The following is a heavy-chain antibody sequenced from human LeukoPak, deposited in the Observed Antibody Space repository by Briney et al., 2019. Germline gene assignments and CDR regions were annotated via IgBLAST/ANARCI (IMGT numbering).Heavy chain of an antibody. CDR3: ARESVSGSPDAFDI. V-gene: IGHV3-7*01. Sequence: PGGSLRLSCAASGFSFSSYWMTWVRQAPGKGLEWVANINQDGSEKNHVDSVKGRFTISRDNAKNSLYLQMNSLRAEDTAVYYCARESVSGSPDAFDIWGQGTMVTVSS. D-gene: IGHD1-26*01. CDR2: INQDGSEK. CDR1: GFSFSSYW. J-gene: IGHJ3*02.